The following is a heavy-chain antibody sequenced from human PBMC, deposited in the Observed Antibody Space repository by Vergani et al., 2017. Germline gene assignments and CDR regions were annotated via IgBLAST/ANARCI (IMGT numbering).Heavy chain of an antibody. CDR3: ATDQGRGSHRFFQH. CDR2: INHSGST. J-gene: IGHJ1*01. D-gene: IGHD3-10*01. CDR1: GGSFSGYY. Sequence: QVQLQQWGAGLLKPSETLSLTCAVYGGSFSGYYWSWIRQPPGKGLEWIGEINHSGSTNYNPSLKSRVTISVDTSKNQFSLKLSSVTAADTAVYYCATDQGRGSHRFFQHWGQGTLVTVSS. V-gene: IGHV4-34*01.